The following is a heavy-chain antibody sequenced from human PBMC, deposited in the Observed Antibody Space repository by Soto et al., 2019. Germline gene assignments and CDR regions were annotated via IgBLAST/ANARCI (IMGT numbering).Heavy chain of an antibody. CDR1: GGSITNYY. D-gene: IGHD3-10*01. V-gene: IGHV4-59*08. Sequence: SETLSLTCTVSGGSITNYYWNWIRQAPGKGLEWIGYIFYTGSTNYNPSLKSRVTISVDTSENQFSLKLSSVTAADTAVYFCARSPSMIRGVLLAWWGQGMFVTVSS. J-gene: IGHJ4*02. CDR2: IFYTGST. CDR3: ARSPSMIRGVLLAW.